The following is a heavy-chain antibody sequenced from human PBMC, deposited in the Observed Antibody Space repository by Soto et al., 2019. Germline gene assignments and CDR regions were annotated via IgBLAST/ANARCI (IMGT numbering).Heavy chain of an antibody. CDR3: ARDGSSGYYLAGWFDP. J-gene: IGHJ5*02. V-gene: IGHV3-30-3*01. Sequence: QVQLVESGGGVVQPGRSLRLSCAASGFTFSSYAMHWVRQAPGKGLEWVAVISYDGSNKYYADSVKGRFTISRDNSKNTLYLQMNSLRAEDTAVYYCARDGSSGYYLAGWFDPWGQGTLVTVSS. CDR2: ISYDGSNK. CDR1: GFTFSSYA. D-gene: IGHD3-22*01.